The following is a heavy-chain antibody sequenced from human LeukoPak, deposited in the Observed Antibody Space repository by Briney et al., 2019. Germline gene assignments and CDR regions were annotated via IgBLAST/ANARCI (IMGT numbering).Heavy chain of an antibody. CDR3: VRDHQWTFDI. D-gene: IGHD6-19*01. V-gene: IGHV3-66*01. Sequence: GGSLRLSCAASGFTVSSNYMSWVRQAPGKGLEWVSVIYSGGSTYYADSVKGRFTISRDDAKNSLYLQMNSLRAEDTAVYYCVRDHQWTFDIWGQGTMVTVSS. J-gene: IGHJ3*02. CDR1: GFTVSSNY. CDR2: IYSGGST.